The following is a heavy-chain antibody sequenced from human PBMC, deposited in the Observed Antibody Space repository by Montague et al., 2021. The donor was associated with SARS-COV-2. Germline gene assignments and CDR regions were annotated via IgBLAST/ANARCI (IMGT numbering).Heavy chain of an antibody. CDR2: IDWNEDK. V-gene: IGHV2-5*01. CDR1: GFSLSGVGMG. D-gene: IGHD3-16*01. CDR3: AHSRIAFPGAPLDF. J-gene: IGHJ4*02. Sequence: PALVKPTQTLTLTCTFAGFSLSGVGMGVAWIRQAPGKALVWLAGIDWNEDKRYSPPLKNRLTITRHTSNNQVVLTVTYVDAADTGTYCCAHSRIAFPGAPLDFWGQGTLVTVSS.